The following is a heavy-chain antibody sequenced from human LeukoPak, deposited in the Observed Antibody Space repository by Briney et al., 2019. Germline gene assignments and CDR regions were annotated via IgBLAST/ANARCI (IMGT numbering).Heavy chain of an antibody. CDR3: ATFGYCSSTSCETFDY. CDR1: GFTFEDYA. CDR2: ISWDGGST. D-gene: IGHD2-2*01. J-gene: IGHJ4*02. V-gene: IGHV3-43D*03. Sequence: GGSLRLSCAASGFTFEDYAMHWVRQAPGKGLEWVSLISWDGGSTYYADSVKGRFTISRDNSKNSLYLQMNSLRAEDTALYYCATFGYCSSTSCETFDYWGQGTLVTVSS.